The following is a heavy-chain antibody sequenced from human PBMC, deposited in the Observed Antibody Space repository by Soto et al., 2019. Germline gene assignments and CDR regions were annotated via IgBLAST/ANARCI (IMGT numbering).Heavy chain of an antibody. CDR2: ISIEKGDT. J-gene: IGHJ2*01. V-gene: IGHV1-18*01. CDR3: ARWYCSVGSCFTCWHFDL. Sequence: QVQVVQSGAEVKKPGASVKVACKASGYSFDTFGMSWVRQAPGQGLEWMGWISIEKGDTNSAQKFQDSVTMTTDTSTSTAYMELRSLTSDDTAVYYCARWYCSVGSCFTCWHFDLWGRGTLVTVSS. CDR1: GYSFDTFG. D-gene: IGHD2-15*01.